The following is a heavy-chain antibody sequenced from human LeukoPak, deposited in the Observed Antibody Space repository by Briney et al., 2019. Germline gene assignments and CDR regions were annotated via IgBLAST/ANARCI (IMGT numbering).Heavy chain of an antibody. V-gene: IGHV1-8*01. CDR3: ARGSYYDSSGYLVGSWFDP. D-gene: IGHD3-22*01. Sequence: ASVKLSCKASGYTFTSYDINWVRQATGQGLEWMGWMNPNSGNTGYAQKFQGRVTMTRNTSISTAYMELSSLRSEDTAVYYCARGSYYDSSGYLVGSWFDPWGQGTLVTVSS. CDR2: MNPNSGNT. J-gene: IGHJ5*02. CDR1: GYTFTSYD.